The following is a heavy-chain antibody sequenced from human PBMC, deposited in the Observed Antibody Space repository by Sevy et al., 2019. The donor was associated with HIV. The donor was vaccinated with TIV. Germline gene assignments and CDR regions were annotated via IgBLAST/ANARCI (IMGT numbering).Heavy chain of an antibody. CDR3: TKFYGTVSYVDY. J-gene: IGHJ4*02. V-gene: IGHV3-7*01. CDR1: GLTFSSYW. Sequence: GGSLRLSCAASGLTFSSYWMSWVRQAPGKGLEWVANIKEDGSEQYYVDSVKGRFTVSRDNAKNSLYLQMNSLRAEDTAVYYCTKFYGTVSYVDYWGQGTLVTVSS. CDR2: IKEDGSEQ. D-gene: IGHD3-10*01.